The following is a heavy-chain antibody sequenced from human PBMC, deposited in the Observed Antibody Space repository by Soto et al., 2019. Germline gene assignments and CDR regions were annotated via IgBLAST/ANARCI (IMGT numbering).Heavy chain of an antibody. J-gene: IGHJ3*02. CDR1: GGSISSGDYY. V-gene: IGHV4-30-4*01. Sequence: SETLSLTCTVSGGSISSGDYYWSWIRQPPGKGLEWIGYIYYSGSTYCNPSLKSRVTISVDTSKNQFSLKLSSVTAADTAVYYCARGSRTHDAFDIWGQGTMVTVSS. CDR2: IYYSGST. CDR3: ARGSRTHDAFDI.